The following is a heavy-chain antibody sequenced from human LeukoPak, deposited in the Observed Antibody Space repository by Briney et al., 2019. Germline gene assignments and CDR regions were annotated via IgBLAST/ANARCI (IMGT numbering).Heavy chain of an antibody. D-gene: IGHD3-9*01. CDR1: GYTFTSYG. V-gene: IGHV1-18*01. CDR2: ISAYNGNT. Sequence: GASVKVSCKASGYTFTSYGISWVRQAPGQGLEWMGWISAYNGNTNYAQKLQGRVTMTTDTSTSTAYMELRSLRSDDTAVYYCARGSRWKYYDILTGPLDYWGQGTLVTVSS. J-gene: IGHJ4*02. CDR3: ARGSRWKYYDILTGPLDY.